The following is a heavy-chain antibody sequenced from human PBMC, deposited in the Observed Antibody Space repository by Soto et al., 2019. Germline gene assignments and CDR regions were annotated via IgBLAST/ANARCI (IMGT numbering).Heavy chain of an antibody. Sequence: GASVKVSCKASGFTFSSSAVKWVRQARGQRLEWMGLIILIFGTANYAQKFQGRVTITADESTSTAYMELSSLRFEDTAVYYCARGKPYYYDSSGYYLSLDYWGQGTLVTVSS. CDR2: IILIFGTA. V-gene: IGHV1-69*13. J-gene: IGHJ4*02. CDR1: GFTFSSSA. CDR3: ARGKPYYYDSSGYYLSLDY. D-gene: IGHD3-22*01.